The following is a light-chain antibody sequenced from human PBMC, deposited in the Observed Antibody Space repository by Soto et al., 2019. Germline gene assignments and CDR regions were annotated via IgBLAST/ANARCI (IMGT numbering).Light chain of an antibody. Sequence: DIQMTQSPSSLSASVGDRVTITCQASQDISNYLNWYQQKSGKAPKLLIYDASNLETGVPSRFSGSGSETDFTFTISSLQPEDFATYYCQQYDNLPTFGGGTKVEIK. CDR2: DAS. V-gene: IGKV1-33*01. CDR1: QDISNY. CDR3: QQYDNLPT. J-gene: IGKJ4*01.